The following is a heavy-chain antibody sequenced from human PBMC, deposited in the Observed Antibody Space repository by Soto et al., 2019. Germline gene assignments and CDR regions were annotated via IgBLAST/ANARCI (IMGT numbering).Heavy chain of an antibody. CDR3: ARPLTTGTNTNFAY. CDR1: GFTFDSYA. J-gene: IGHJ4*02. D-gene: IGHD4-17*01. V-gene: IGHV3-30*04. Sequence: QVQLVESGGGVVQPGRSLRLSCAASGFTFDSYAVHWVRQAPGKGLEWVAIVSYDESHKYYADSVKGRFTISRDNSKNTLYLQMSSLRAEDTAVYYSARPLTTGTNTNFAYWGQGTLVTVSS. CDR2: VSYDESHK.